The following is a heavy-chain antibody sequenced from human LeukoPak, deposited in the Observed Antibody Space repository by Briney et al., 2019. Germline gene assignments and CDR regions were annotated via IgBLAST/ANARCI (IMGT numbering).Heavy chain of an antibody. D-gene: IGHD3-10*01. V-gene: IGHV3-30*04. CDR3: ARGERLLWSQIDY. Sequence: GGSLRLSCAASGFTFSSYAMHWVRQAPGKGLEGVAVISYDGSNKYYADSVKGRFTISRDNSKNTLYLQMNSLRAEDTAVYYCARGERLLWSQIDYWGQGTLVTVSS. CDR2: ISYDGSNK. J-gene: IGHJ4*02. CDR1: GFTFSSYA.